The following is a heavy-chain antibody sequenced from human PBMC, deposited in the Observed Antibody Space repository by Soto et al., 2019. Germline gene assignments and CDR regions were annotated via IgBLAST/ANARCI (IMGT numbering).Heavy chain of an antibody. V-gene: IGHV3-72*01. CDR2: IRNKPNGHTT. CDR1: GFTFSGHY. Sequence: GGSLRLSCEGSGFTFSGHYMDWVRQAPGKGLEWLGRIRNKPNGHTTAYAASVKGRFTISRDDSKNLVYLQMNSLKSEDTALYYRSTTVITAPLFEYWGQGTLVTVSS. D-gene: IGHD2-21*02. J-gene: IGHJ4*02. CDR3: STTVITAPLFEY.